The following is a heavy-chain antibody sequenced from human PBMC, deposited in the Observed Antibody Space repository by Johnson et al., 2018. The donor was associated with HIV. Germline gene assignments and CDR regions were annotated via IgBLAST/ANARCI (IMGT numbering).Heavy chain of an antibody. V-gene: IGHV3-23*04. CDR3: AKDAHITMIVVVISALDAFDI. D-gene: IGHD3-22*01. CDR2: ISGSGGST. J-gene: IGHJ3*02. Sequence: VQLVESGGGLVQPGGSLRLSCAASGFTFSSYAMSWVRQAPGKGLEWVSAISGSGGSTYYADSVKGRFTISRDNSKNTLYLQMNSLRAEDTAVYYCAKDAHITMIVVVISALDAFDIWGQGTMVTVYS. CDR1: GFTFSSYA.